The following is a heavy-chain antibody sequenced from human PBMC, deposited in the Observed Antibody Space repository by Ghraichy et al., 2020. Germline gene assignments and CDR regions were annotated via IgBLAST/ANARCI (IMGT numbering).Heavy chain of an antibody. CDR2: IRQDGSDI. CDR1: GFTLSSYW. J-gene: IGHJ4*02. Sequence: GGSLRLSCAASGFTLSSYWMAWVRQTPGKGLEWVANIRQDGSDIYYGDSVRRRFIISRDNAKNSLYLQMNSLRDEDTAVYFCAREGLRRYFDYWGQGTLVTVSS. V-gene: IGHV3-7*04. CDR3: AREGLRRYFDY.